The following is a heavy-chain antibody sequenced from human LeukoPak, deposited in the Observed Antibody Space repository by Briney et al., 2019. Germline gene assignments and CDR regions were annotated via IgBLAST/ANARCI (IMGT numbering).Heavy chain of an antibody. CDR2: INTDGSST. V-gene: IGHV3-74*01. CDR1: GFTFSSYW. Sequence: GGSLRLSCAASGFTFSSYWMQWVRQAPGKGLVWVSRINTDGSSTSYADSVKGRFTISRDNAKNTLYLQMNSLRAEDTAIYYCARESSALPFDYWGQGTLVTVSS. J-gene: IGHJ4*02. CDR3: ARESSALPFDY. D-gene: IGHD3-22*01.